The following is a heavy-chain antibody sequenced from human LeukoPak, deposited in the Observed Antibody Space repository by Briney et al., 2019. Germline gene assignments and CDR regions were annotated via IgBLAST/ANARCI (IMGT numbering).Heavy chain of an antibody. CDR1: GGTFSSYA. Sequence: SVKVSCKASGGTFSSYAISWVRQAPGQGLGWMGGIIPIFGTANYAQKFQGRVTITTDESTSTAYMELSSLRSEDTAVYYWARCQRYSSGYHDYWGQGTLVTVSS. D-gene: IGHD6-19*01. CDR2: IIPIFGTA. J-gene: IGHJ4*02. V-gene: IGHV1-69*05. CDR3: ARCQRYSSGYHDY.